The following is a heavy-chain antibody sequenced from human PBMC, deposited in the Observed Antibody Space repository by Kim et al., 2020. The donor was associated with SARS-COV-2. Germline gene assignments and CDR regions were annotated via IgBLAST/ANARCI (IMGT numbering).Heavy chain of an antibody. CDR1: GFTFSDYY. J-gene: IGHJ4*02. V-gene: IGHV3-11*05. CDR3: ARGIRGVRVLEWLFTR. Sequence: GGSLRLSCAASGFTFSDYYMSWIRQAPGKGLEWVSYISSSSSYTNYADSVKGRFTISRDNAKNSLYLQMNSLRAEDTAVYYCARGIRGVRVLEWLFTRWGQGTLVTVSS. CDR2: ISSSSSYT. D-gene: IGHD3-3*01.